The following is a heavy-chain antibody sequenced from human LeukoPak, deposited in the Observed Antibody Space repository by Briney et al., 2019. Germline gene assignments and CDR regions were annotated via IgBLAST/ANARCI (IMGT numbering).Heavy chain of an antibody. CDR2: ISGSGGST. D-gene: IGHD2-15*01. J-gene: IGHJ5*02. V-gene: IGHV3-23*01. CDR1: GFTFSYYS. CDR3: AKLGLYSMGFDP. Sequence: QPGGSLRLSCAASGFTFSYYSMNWVRQAPGKGLEWVTAISGSGGSTYYADSVKGRFTISRDNSKNTLYLQMNSLRAEDTAVYYCAKLGLYSMGFDPWGQGTLVTVSS.